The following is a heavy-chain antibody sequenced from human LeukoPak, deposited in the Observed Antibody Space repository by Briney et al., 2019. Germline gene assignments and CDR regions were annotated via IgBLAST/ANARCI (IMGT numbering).Heavy chain of an antibody. D-gene: IGHD2-2*01. V-gene: IGHV4-59*12. CDR2: IYYSGST. CDR1: GGSISSYY. Sequence: PSETLSLTCTVSGGSISSYYWSWIRQPPGKGLEWIGYIYYSGSTNYNPSLKSRVTISVDTSKNQFSLKLSSVTAADTAVYYCARIPGSSTSSTIKYYYYGMDVWGQGTTVTVSS. CDR3: ARIPGSSTSSTIKYYYYGMDV. J-gene: IGHJ6*02.